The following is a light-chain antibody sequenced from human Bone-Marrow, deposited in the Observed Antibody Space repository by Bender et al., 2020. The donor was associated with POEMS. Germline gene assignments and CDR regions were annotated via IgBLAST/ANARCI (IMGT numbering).Light chain of an antibody. CDR2: EVN. Sequence: QFALTQPASVSGSPGQSITISCTGSNSDVGGYNIVSWYQQHPGKAPKLIIYEVNERPSGISNRFSGSKSGNTASLTISGLQAEDEADYYCCSYAGRSILWVFGGGTQLTVL. J-gene: IGLJ3*02. CDR3: CSYAGRSILWV. V-gene: IGLV2-23*02. CDR1: NSDVGGYNI.